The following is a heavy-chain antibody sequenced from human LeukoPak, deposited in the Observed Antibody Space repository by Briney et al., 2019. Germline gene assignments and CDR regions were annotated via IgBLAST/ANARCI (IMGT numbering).Heavy chain of an antibody. CDR3: TRPADCSGGSCYSHC. V-gene: IGHV3-73*01. Sequence: GGSLRLSRAASGFTFSGSAMHWVRQASGKGLEWVGRIRSKANSYATAYAASVKGRFTISRDDSKNTAYLQMNSLKTEDTAVYYCTRPADCSGGSCYSHCWGQGTLVTVSS. CDR1: GFTFSGSA. CDR2: IRSKANSYAT. J-gene: IGHJ4*02. D-gene: IGHD2-15*01.